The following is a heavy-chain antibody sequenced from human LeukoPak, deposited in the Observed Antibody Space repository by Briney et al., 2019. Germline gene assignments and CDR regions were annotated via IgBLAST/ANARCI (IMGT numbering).Heavy chain of an antibody. D-gene: IGHD6-19*01. CDR1: GFTFSSYE. V-gene: IGHV3-48*03. J-gene: IGHJ4*02. CDR3: ARSRHGGWNSFDY. CDR2: ISSSGSTI. Sequence: PVGSLRLSCAVSGFTFSSYEMNWVRQAPGKGLEWVSHISSSGSTIYYADSVKGRFTISRDNAKNSLYLQMNSLRAEDTAVYYCARSRHGGWNSFDYWGQGTLVTVSS.